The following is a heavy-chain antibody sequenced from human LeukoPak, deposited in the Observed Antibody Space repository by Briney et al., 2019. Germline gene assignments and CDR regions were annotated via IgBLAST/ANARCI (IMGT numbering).Heavy chain of an antibody. CDR2: VSNDGGDK. D-gene: IGHD3/OR15-3a*01. Sequence: GGSLRLSCAASGFTFSRYAMHWVRQAPGKGLEWVALVSNDGGDKYYADSVKGRFTISRDNSKNTLYLQMNSLRGEDTGVYYCAKAHLLDWLLPFDYWGQGTLVTVSS. CDR3: AKAHLLDWLLPFDY. CDR1: GFTFSRYA. V-gene: IGHV3-30*04. J-gene: IGHJ4*02.